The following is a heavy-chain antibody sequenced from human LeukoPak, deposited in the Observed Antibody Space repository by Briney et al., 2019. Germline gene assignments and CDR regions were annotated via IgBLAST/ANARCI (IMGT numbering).Heavy chain of an antibody. CDR1: GFTFSSYG. CDR3: AKDYGFWSGYCSLDY. D-gene: IGHD3-3*01. Sequence: GESLKISCAASGFTFSSYGMHWVRQAPGKGLEWVAFIRYDGSNKYYADSVKGRFTISRDNSKNTLYLQMNSLRAEGTAVYYCAKDYGFWSGYCSLDYWGQGTLVTVSS. V-gene: IGHV3-30*02. CDR2: IRYDGSNK. J-gene: IGHJ4*02.